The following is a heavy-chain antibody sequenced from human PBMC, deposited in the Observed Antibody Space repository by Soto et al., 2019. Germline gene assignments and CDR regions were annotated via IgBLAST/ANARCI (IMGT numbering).Heavy chain of an antibody. CDR2: ISGSGGST. Sequence: PAGSTELARAASRASFRISAMTGALQAPGKGLEWVSAISGSGGSTYYADSVKGRFTISRDNSKNTLYLQMNSLRAEDTAVYYCAKPLGRDAFDIWGQGTMVTVSS. CDR1: RASFRISA. V-gene: IGHV3-23*01. J-gene: IGHJ3*02. CDR3: AKPLGRDAFDI.